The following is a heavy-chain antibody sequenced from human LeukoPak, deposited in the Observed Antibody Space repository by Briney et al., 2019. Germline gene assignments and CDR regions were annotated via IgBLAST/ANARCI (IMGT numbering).Heavy chain of an antibody. CDR2: INPSGGST. Sequence: GASVKVSCKASGYTFTSYGISWVRQAPGQGLEWMGIINPSGGSTSYAQKFQGRVTMTRDMSTSTVYMELSSLRSEDTAVYYCARDLDDRYYYESSGYYFPDCLGQGTLVTVSS. CDR1: GYTFTSYG. J-gene: IGHJ4*02. D-gene: IGHD3-22*01. V-gene: IGHV1-46*01. CDR3: ARDLDDRYYYESSGYYFPDC.